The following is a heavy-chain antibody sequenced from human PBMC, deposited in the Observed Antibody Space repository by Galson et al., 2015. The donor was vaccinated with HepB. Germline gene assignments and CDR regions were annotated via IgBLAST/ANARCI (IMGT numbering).Heavy chain of an antibody. Sequence: SLRLSCAASGFTFSNYWMTWVRQAPGKGLEWVANIKEDGSEKYYVDSVKGRFTISRDNADNSLYLEMKGLRAEDTAVYYCARGLYNSGSYWGQGTLVSVSS. V-gene: IGHV3-7*03. CDR1: GFTFSNYW. J-gene: IGHJ4*02. CDR2: IKEDGSEK. D-gene: IGHD3-10*01. CDR3: ARGLYNSGSY.